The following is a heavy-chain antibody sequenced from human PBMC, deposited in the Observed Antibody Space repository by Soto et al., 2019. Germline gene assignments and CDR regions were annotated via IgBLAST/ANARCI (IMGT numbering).Heavy chain of an antibody. CDR3: ARTYYYGSGTRNLDY. V-gene: IGHV2-26*01. D-gene: IGHD3-10*01. J-gene: IGHJ4*02. CDR2: IFSNDEK. Sequence: QVTLKESGPVLVKPTETLTLTCTVSGFSLSNARMGVSWIRPPPGTALEWLAHIFSNDEKSYSTSLKSRLTISKDTSKSQVVLTMTNMDPVDTATYYCARTYYYGSGTRNLDYWGQGTLVTVSS. CDR1: GFSLSNARMG.